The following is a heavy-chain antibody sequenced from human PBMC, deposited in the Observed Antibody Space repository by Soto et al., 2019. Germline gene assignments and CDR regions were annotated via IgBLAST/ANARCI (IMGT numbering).Heavy chain of an antibody. Sequence: QVQLVQSGAEVKKPGSSVKVSCKASGGTFSSYAISWVRQAPGQGLEWMGGIIPIFGTANYAQKFQGRVTISADKSTSTAYTDLSSLRSEDTAVYYCARGPGCSSNSCHNWFDPLGQGTLGTVSS. J-gene: IGHJ5*02. V-gene: IGHV1-69*06. D-gene: IGHD2-2*01. CDR3: ARGPGCSSNSCHNWFDP. CDR2: IIPIFGTA. CDR1: GGTFSSYA.